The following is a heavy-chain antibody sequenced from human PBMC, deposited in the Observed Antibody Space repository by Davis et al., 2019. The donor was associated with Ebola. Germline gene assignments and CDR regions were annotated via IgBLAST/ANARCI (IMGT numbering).Heavy chain of an antibody. V-gene: IGHV3-30*04. Sequence: PGGSLRLSCAASGFIFRNYAMHWVRQAPGKGLEWVAVVSQSQRETFYADSVKGRFTISRDNSENTLYLQMNSLTADDTAVYYCARAVFHEVLDYWGQGTPVTVSS. J-gene: IGHJ4*02. CDR2: VSQSQRET. CDR3: ARAVFHEVLDY. CDR1: GFIFRNYA. D-gene: IGHD3-3*01.